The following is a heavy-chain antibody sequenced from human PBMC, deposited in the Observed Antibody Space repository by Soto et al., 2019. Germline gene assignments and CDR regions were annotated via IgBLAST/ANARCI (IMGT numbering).Heavy chain of an antibody. D-gene: IGHD6-19*01. CDR3: AKSVAVAGNYFDY. Sequence: EVQLLESGGGLVQPGGSLRLSCAASGFTFSSYAMSWVRQAPGKGLEWVSAISGSGGSTYYADSVKGRFTISRDNSKNTLYLQMNSLRSEDTAVYYCAKSVAVAGNYFDYWGQGTLVTVSS. J-gene: IGHJ4*02. CDR1: GFTFSSYA. V-gene: IGHV3-23*01. CDR2: ISGSGGST.